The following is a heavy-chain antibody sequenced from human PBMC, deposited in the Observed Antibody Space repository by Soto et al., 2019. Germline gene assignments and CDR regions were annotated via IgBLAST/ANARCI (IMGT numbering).Heavy chain of an antibody. J-gene: IGHJ4*02. Sequence: SLRLSCAASGFTFSSYSMNWVRQAPGKGLEWVSSISSSSSYIYYADSVKGRFTISRDNAKNSLYLQMNSLRAEDTAVYYFASPVVPAARSDYWGQGTLGTVSS. CDR3: ASPVVPAARSDY. CDR2: ISSSSSYI. CDR1: GFTFSSYS. V-gene: IGHV3-21*01. D-gene: IGHD2-2*01.